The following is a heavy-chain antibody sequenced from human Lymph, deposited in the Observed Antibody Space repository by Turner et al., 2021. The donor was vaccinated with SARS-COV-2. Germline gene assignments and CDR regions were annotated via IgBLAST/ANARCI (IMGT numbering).Heavy chain of an antibody. CDR1: GFTFSSDA. D-gene: IGHD3-22*01. V-gene: IGHV3-23*01. CDR2: ISGSGGDT. J-gene: IGHJ4*02. CDR3: AKGVRGAMIVVVIPYFDY. Sequence: EVQLLESGGGLVQPGGSLRLSCAASGFTFSSDAMSWVRQAPGKGLEGVSAISGSGGDTYYADAVKGRFTISRDNSKNTLYLQMNSLRAEDTAVYYCAKGVRGAMIVVVIPYFDYWGQGTLVTVSS.